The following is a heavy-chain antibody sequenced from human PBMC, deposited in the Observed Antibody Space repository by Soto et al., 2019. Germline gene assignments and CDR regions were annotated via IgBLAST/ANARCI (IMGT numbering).Heavy chain of an antibody. D-gene: IGHD2-21*01. V-gene: IGHV3-7*04. CDR3: ARDLSPPGEFFYDAFDV. CDR1: GFTFSAFW. CDR2: IKRDGTVT. Sequence: EVQLVESGGGLVQPGESLRLSCAASGFTFSAFWMTWLRQAPGKGLEWVANIKRDGTVTHYGDSVEGRCTLSRDNAQNSLFLQLNSLRPEDTAMYCCARDLSPPGEFFYDAFDVWGQGTVVTVSS. J-gene: IGHJ3*01.